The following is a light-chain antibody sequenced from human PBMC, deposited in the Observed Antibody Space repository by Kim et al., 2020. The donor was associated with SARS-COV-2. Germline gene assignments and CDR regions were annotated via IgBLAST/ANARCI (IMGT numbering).Light chain of an antibody. CDR1: KLGNKY. V-gene: IGLV3-1*01. J-gene: IGLJ2*01. CDR3: RVWAGSTVV. CDR2: QDR. Sequence: SYELTQPPSVSVSPGQTANITCSGDKLGNKYACWYQQKPGQSPVLVIYQDRKRPPGILGRFSGSNPGNTATLTITGTQAREEAAYYCRVWAGSTVVSGGG.